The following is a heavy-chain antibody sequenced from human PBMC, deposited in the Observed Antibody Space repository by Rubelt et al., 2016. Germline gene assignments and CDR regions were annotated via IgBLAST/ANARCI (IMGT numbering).Heavy chain of an antibody. J-gene: IGHJ5*02. CDR2: INTNTGNP. Sequence: QVQLVQSGSELKDPGASVTVSCKASGYSFSSYAMNWVRQAPGQGLEWMGWINTNTGNPTYAQGFTGLFVFSLDTSVSTAYLQISSLKAEDTAVYYCAREAYYDSSGYYFGWFDPWGQGTLVTVSS. V-gene: IGHV7-4-1*02. CDR3: AREAYYDSSGYYFGWFDP. D-gene: IGHD3-22*01. CDR1: GYSFSSYA.